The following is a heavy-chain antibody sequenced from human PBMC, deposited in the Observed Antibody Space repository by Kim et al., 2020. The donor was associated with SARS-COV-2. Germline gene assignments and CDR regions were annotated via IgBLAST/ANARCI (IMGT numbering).Heavy chain of an antibody. J-gene: IGHJ4*02. V-gene: IGHV3-23*01. D-gene: IGHD3-22*01. Sequence: YADSVKDRFDVARDNTKNTLNVQMNSLRADDTAVYYCAKRGTSSGPWWGQGTLVTVSS. CDR3: AKRGTSSGPW.